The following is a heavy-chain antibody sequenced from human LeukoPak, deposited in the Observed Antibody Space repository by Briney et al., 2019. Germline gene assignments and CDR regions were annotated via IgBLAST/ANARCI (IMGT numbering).Heavy chain of an antibody. V-gene: IGHV3-7*01. Sequence: GGSLRLSCAVSGFTFSGFWMSWSRQAPGKGLEWVASINSDGSEGYYADVVKGRFTISRDNAKNSLYLQMNSLRAEDTAVYYCARGGILAGSFDYWGQGTLVTVSS. CDR1: GFTFSGFW. CDR3: ARGGILAGSFDY. D-gene: IGHD3-16*01. CDR2: INSDGSEG. J-gene: IGHJ4*02.